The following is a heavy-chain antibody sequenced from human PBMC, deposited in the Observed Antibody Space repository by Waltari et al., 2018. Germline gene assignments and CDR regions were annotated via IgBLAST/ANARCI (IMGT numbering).Heavy chain of an antibody. V-gene: IGHV4-34*01. D-gene: IGHD6-6*01. J-gene: IGHJ4*02. Sequence: QVQLQQWGAGLLKPSETLSLTCAVSGGSFSGYYWSWIRQPPGKGLEWIGEINHSGSTNYNPSLKSRVTISVDTSKNQFSLKLSSVTAADTAVYYCARGGRIAARRLYYFDYWGQGTLVTVSS. CDR1: GGSFSGYY. CDR2: INHSGST. CDR3: ARGGRIAARRLYYFDY.